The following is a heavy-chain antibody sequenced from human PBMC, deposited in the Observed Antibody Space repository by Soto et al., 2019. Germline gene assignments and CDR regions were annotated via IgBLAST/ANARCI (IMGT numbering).Heavy chain of an antibody. CDR3: AAAYYDFWSGYVFYGMDV. Sequence: SVKVSCKASGFTFTSSAVQWVRQARGQRLEWIGWIVVGSGNTNYAQKFQERVTITRDMSTSTAYMELSSLRSEDTAVYYCAAAYYDFWSGYVFYGMDVWGQGTTVTVSS. V-gene: IGHV1-58*01. D-gene: IGHD3-3*01. J-gene: IGHJ6*02. CDR1: GFTFTSSA. CDR2: IVVGSGNT.